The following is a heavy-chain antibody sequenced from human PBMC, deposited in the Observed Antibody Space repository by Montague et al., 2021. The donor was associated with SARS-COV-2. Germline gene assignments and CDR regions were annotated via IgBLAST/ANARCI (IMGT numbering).Heavy chain of an antibody. CDR2: ISHDESNH. V-gene: IGHV3-30*04. CDR1: RLRFNGYA. D-gene: IGHD1-26*01. Sequence: SLRLSCAASRLRFNGYAMHWVRQAPGKGLEWLTFISHDESNHRYADSVKGRFTISRDNSKNTLYLQMDSLRPEDTAVYYCAREGYRSGSFYIDYWGQGTLVTVSS. J-gene: IGHJ4*01. CDR3: AREGYRSGSFYIDY.